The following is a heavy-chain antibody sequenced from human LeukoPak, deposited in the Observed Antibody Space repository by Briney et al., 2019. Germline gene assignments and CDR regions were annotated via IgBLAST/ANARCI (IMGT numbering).Heavy chain of an antibody. V-gene: IGHV3-11*01. CDR2: ISSSGSTI. CDR3: ARVTQTITMVRGVIIWRHAFDI. CDR1: GFTFSDYY. J-gene: IGHJ3*02. D-gene: IGHD3-10*01. Sequence: GGSLRLSCAASGFTFSDYYMSWIRQAPGKGLEWVSYISSSGSTIYYADSVKGRFTISRDNAKNSLYLQMNSLRAEDTAVYYCARVTQTITMVRGVIIWRHAFDIWGQGTMVTVSS.